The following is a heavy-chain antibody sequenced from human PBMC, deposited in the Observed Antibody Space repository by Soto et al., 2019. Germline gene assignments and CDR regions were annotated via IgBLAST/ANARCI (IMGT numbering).Heavy chain of an antibody. Sequence: ASVKVSCKGSGYTFTSYAIHWVRQAPGQRLEWMGWINAGNGNTKYSQKFQGRVTITRDTSASTAYMELSSLRSEDTAVYYCAREFVAAAGPNWYFDLWGRGTHVTVSS. V-gene: IGHV1-3*01. J-gene: IGHJ2*01. CDR2: INAGNGNT. CDR1: GYTFTSYA. D-gene: IGHD6-13*01. CDR3: AREFVAAAGPNWYFDL.